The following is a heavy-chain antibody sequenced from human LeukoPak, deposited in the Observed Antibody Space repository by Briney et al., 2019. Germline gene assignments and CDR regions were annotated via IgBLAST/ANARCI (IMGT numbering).Heavy chain of an antibody. CDR2: IHRRGSA. Sequence: PSETLSLTCTVSLDSTTSNFWSWVRQSPGKGLEWIGEIHRRGSANYNPSLQSRGTISIDRSRNHIALELSSVTAADTAVYYCAREILGGFNPGAYWGQGTLVTVSS. CDR3: AREILGGFNPGAY. V-gene: IGHV4-4*02. D-gene: IGHD1-14*01. J-gene: IGHJ4*02. CDR1: LDSTTSNF.